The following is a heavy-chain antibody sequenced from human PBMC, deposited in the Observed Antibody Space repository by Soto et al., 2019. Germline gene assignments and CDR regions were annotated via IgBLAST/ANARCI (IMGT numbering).Heavy chain of an antibody. CDR1: GYTFTGYY. V-gene: IGHV1-2*04. D-gene: IGHD3-3*01. CDR2: INPNSGGT. Sequence: QVQLVQSGAEVKKPGASVKVSCKASGYTFTGYYMHWVRQAPGQGLEWMGWINPNSGGTNYAQKFQGWVTLTRDTSISTAYMELSKLRSDDTAVYYCARGPIVDFWGGYAPRGFDPWGQGTLVTVSS. CDR3: ARGPIVDFWGGYAPRGFDP. J-gene: IGHJ5*02.